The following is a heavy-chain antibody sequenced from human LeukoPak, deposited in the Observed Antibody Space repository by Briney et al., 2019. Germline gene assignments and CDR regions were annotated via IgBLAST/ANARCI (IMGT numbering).Heavy chain of an antibody. V-gene: IGHV3-48*02. J-gene: IGHJ4*02. CDR3: ARAFPYFDY. CDR1: GFTFSSHN. Sequence: GGSLRLSCAASGFTFSSHNMNWVRQAPGKGLEWVSCVSSSGATIYYADSVKGRFTISRDNAKNSLYLQMNSLRDEDTAVYYCARAFPYFDYWGQGTLVTVSS. CDR2: VSSSGATI.